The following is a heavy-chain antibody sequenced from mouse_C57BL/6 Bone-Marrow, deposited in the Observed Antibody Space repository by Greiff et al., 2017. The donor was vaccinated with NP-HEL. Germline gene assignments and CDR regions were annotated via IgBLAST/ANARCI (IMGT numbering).Heavy chain of an antibody. J-gene: IGHJ4*01. D-gene: IGHD1-1*01. V-gene: IGHV1-5*01. CDR3: TTVAPYYYAMDY. Sequence: VQLQQSGTVLARPGASVKMSCKTSGYTFTSYWMHWVKQRPGQGLEWIGAIYPGNSDTSYNQKFKGKAKLTAVTSASTAYMELSSLTNEDSAVYYCTTVAPYYYAMDYWGQGTSVTVSS. CDR2: IYPGNSDT. CDR1: GYTFTSYW.